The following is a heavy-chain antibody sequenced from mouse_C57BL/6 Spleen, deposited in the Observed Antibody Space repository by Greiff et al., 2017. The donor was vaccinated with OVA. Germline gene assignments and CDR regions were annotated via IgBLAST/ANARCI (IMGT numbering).Heavy chain of an antibody. CDR1: GYTFTSYW. V-gene: IGHV1-69*01. J-gene: IGHJ3*01. Sequence: QVQLQQPGAELVMPGASVKLSCKASGYTFTSYWMHWVKQRPGQGLEWIGEIDPSDSYTNYNQKFKGKSTLTVDKSSSTAYMQLSSLTSEDSAVYYSARGDYDEGFAYWGQGTLVTVSA. CDR2: IDPSDSYT. D-gene: IGHD2-4*01. CDR3: ARGDYDEGFAY.